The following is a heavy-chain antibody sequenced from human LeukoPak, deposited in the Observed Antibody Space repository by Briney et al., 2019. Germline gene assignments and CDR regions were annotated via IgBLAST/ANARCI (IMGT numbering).Heavy chain of an antibody. CDR1: GGSFSGYY. J-gene: IGHJ4*02. CDR3: ARGGPGQLYYFDY. V-gene: IGHV4-34*01. Sequence: SETLSLTCAVYGGSFSGYYWSLIRQPPGKGLEWIGEINHSGSTNYNPSLKSRVTISVDTSKNQFSLKLSSVTAADTAVYYCARGGPGQLYYFDYWGQGTLVTVSS. CDR2: INHSGST. D-gene: IGHD1-1*01.